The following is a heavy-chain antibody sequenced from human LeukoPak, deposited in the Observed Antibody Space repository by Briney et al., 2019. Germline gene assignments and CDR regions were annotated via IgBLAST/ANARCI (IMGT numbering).Heavy chain of an antibody. D-gene: IGHD2-2*01. Sequence: SETLSLTCAVSGYSISSGYYWGWIRQPPGKGLEWIGSIYHSGSTYYNPSLKSRVTISVDTSKNQFSLKLSSVTAADTAVYYCARDIVVPAASISWFDPWGQGTLVTVSS. CDR3: ARDIVVPAASISWFDP. CDR1: GYSISSGYY. J-gene: IGHJ5*02. V-gene: IGHV4-38-2*02. CDR2: IYHSGST.